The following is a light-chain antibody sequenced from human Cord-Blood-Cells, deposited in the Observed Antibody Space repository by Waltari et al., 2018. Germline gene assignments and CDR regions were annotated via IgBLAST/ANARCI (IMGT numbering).Light chain of an antibody. CDR3: SSYTSSSTSYV. CDR2: EVS. CDR1: SSDVGGYNY. V-gene: IGLV2-14*01. Sequence: QSALTQPASVSGSPGQSITISCTGTSSDVGGYNYVSWYQQHPGKAPKLMIYEVSNRPSGVSNRFSCSKSGNTASLTISGLQAEDEADYYCSSYTSSSTSYVFGTGTKVTVL. J-gene: IGLJ1*01.